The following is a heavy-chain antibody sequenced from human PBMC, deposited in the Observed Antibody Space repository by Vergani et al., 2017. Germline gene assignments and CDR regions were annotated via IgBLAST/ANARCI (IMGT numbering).Heavy chain of an antibody. V-gene: IGHV3-30*03. Sequence: QVQLVESGGGEVQPGRSLRLSCSAAGFPFSDYGVHWVRQAPGKGLEWVSVISYDGNKKIYADSVKGRFTISRDNSKNTLYLEMNALRAEDTAVYYCARDFLTRVTTLDYYYMGVWGKGTTVTVSS. D-gene: IGHD1-1*01. CDR2: ISYDGNKK. CDR1: GFPFSDYG. J-gene: IGHJ6*03. CDR3: ARDFLTRVTTLDYYYMGV.